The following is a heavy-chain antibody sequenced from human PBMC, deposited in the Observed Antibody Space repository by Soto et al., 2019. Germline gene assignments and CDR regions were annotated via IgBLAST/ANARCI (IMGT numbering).Heavy chain of an antibody. J-gene: IGHJ6*02. D-gene: IGHD3-3*01. CDR1: GYTFTSYD. Sequence: ASVKVSCKASGYTFTSYDINWVRQATGQGLEWMGWMNPNSGNTGYAQKFQGRVTMTRTTSISTAYMELSSLRSEDTAVYYCARAKLRFLTRYYYGIDICDRETTVTVSS. V-gene: IGHV1-8*01. CDR2: MNPNSGNT. CDR3: ARAKLRFLTRYYYGIDI.